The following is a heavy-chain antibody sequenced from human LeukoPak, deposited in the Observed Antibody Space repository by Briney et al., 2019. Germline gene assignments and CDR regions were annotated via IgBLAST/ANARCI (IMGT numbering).Heavy chain of an antibody. J-gene: IGHJ1*01. V-gene: IGHV3-23*01. Sequence: GGSLRLSCTASEFTFSNYAMSWVRQAPGKVLEWVSGISSSGGTTYYPNSVKGRFSISRDNSKNTLYLHMNSLRAEDTAVYYCAKDRDGYNSKYFQHWGQGTLVAVSS. CDR1: EFTFSNYA. D-gene: IGHD5-24*01. CDR2: ISSSGGTT. CDR3: AKDRDGYNSKYFQH.